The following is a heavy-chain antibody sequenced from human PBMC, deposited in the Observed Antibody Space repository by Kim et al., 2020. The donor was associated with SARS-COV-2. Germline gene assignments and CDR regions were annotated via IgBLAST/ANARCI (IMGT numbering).Heavy chain of an antibody. CDR2: ISSSSNDR. CDR3: TRDACRGDCYSAFDL. V-gene: IGHV3-48*02. D-gene: IGHD2-21*02. Sequence: GGSLRLSCAASAFDFSGHTMHWVRQAPGKGLEWVSYISSSSNDRSYTDSVKGRFTISRDNARRSLNLQMNGLTDEDTAVYYCTRDACRGDCYSAFDLWGQGILVTVSS. J-gene: IGHJ4*02. CDR1: AFDFSGHT.